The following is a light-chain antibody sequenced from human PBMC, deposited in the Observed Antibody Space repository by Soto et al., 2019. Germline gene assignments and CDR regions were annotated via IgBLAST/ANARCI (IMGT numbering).Light chain of an antibody. CDR1: QSVSTY. CDR3: QQYETFSGT. J-gene: IGKJ1*01. Sequence: ETVLTQSPATLSLSPGESATLSCRASQSVSTYLAWYQQKPGQAPRLLIYDASNRVTGIPARFRGSGSGTDFTLTISNLQSEDVATYYCQQYETFSGTFGPGTKVDIK. V-gene: IGKV3-11*01. CDR2: DAS.